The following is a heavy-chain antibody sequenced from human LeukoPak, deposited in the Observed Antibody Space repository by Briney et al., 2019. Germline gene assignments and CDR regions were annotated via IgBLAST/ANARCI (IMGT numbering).Heavy chain of an antibody. CDR3: ARDGYYDSSGYYEY. CDR1: GGTFSSYA. D-gene: IGHD3-22*01. J-gene: IGHJ4*02. Sequence: SVKVSCKASGGTFSSYAISWVRQAPGQGLEWMGGIIPIFGTANYAQKFQGRVTITADESTSTTYMELSSLRSEDTAVYYCARDGYYDSSGYYEYWGQGTLVTVSS. V-gene: IGHV1-69*13. CDR2: IIPIFGTA.